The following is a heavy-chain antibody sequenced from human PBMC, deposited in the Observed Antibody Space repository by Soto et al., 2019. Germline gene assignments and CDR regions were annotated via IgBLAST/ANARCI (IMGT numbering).Heavy chain of an antibody. Sequence: QVQLVESGGGVVQPGRSLRLSCAASGFTFSSYAMHWVRQAPGKGLEWVAVISYDGSNKYYADSVKGRFTISRDNSKNTLYLKMNSLRAEDTAVYYCARDRSSYRYYYGMDVWGQGTTVTVSS. CDR3: ARDRSSYRYYYGMDV. J-gene: IGHJ6*02. D-gene: IGHD6-13*01. V-gene: IGHV3-30-3*01. CDR1: GFTFSSYA. CDR2: ISYDGSNK.